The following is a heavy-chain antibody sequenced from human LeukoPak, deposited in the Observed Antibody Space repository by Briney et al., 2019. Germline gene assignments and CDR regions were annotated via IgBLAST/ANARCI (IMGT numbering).Heavy chain of an antibody. J-gene: IGHJ4*02. D-gene: IGHD2-2*01. CDR2: IYYSGST. Sequence: SETLSLTCTVSGGSISSSSYYWGWIRQPPGKGLEWIGSIYYSGSTYYNPSLKSRVTISVDTSKNQFSLKLSSVTAADTAVYYCARHDKGYCSATSCPVFDYWGQGTLVTVSS. CDR1: GGSISSSSYY. V-gene: IGHV4-39*01. CDR3: ARHDKGYCSATSCPVFDY.